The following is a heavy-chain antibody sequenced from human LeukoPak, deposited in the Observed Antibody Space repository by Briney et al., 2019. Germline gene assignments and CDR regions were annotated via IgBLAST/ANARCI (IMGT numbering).Heavy chain of an antibody. CDR1: GGSFSGYY. CDR2: INHSGST. V-gene: IGHV4-34*01. CDR3: ARGRVTPGVRSYYYGMDV. Sequence: SETLSLTCAVYGGSFSGYYWSWIRQPPGKGLEWIGEINHSGSTNYNPSLKSRVTISVDTSKNQFSLKLSSVTAADTAVYYCARGRVTPGVRSYYYGMDVWGQGTTVTVSS. J-gene: IGHJ6*02. D-gene: IGHD2-21*02.